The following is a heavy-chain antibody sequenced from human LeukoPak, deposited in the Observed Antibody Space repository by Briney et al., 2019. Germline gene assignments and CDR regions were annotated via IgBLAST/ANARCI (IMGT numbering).Heavy chain of an antibody. D-gene: IGHD3-9*01. CDR2: INPSGGST. CDR3: ARAPTISGDIDY. V-gene: IGHV1-46*01. Sequence: ASVKVSCKASGYTFTSYYMRWVRQAPGQGLEWMGIINPSGGSTSYAQKFQGRVTMTRDMSTSTVYMELSSLRSEDTAVYYCARAPTISGDIDYWGQGTLVTVSS. J-gene: IGHJ4*02. CDR1: GYTFTSYY.